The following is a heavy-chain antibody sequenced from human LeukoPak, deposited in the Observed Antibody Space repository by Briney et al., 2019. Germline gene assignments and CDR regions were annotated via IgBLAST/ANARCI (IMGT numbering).Heavy chain of an antibody. V-gene: IGHV1-69*13. J-gene: IGHJ5*02. D-gene: IGHD2-21*02. Sequence: SVKVSCKASGGTFSSYAISWVRQAPGQGLEWMGGIIPIFGTANYAQKFQGRVTITADESTSTAYMELSSLRSEDTAVYYCATEERLAYCGGDCSNWFDPWGQGTLVTVSS. CDR1: GGTFSSYA. CDR2: IIPIFGTA. CDR3: ATEERLAYCGGDCSNWFDP.